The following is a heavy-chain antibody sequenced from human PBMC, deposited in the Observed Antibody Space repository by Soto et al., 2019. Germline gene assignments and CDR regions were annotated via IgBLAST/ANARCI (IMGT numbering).Heavy chain of an antibody. CDR2: IYYSGST. D-gene: IGHD6-13*01. J-gene: IGHJ3*02. CDR1: GGSISSSSYY. V-gene: IGHV4-39*01. Sequence: SETLSLTCTVSGGSISSSSYYWGWIRQPPGKGLEWIGSIYYSGSTYYNPSLKSRVTISVDTSKNQFSLKLTSVTAADTAVYYCARTISSWYAFDIWGQGTMVTVSS. CDR3: ARTISSWYAFDI.